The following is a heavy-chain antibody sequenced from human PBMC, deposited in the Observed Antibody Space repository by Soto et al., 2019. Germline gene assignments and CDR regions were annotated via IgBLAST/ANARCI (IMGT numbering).Heavy chain of an antibody. Sequence: PGGSLRLSCAASGFAFSVYYMTWIRQAPGKGLEWVSYISSSGSTIYYADSVKGRFTISRDNAKNSLYLQMNSLRAEDTAVYYCASRKQTYSGPQHPGYTYIDIWGTRSPVTVS. D-gene: IGHD3-10*01. CDR3: ASRKQTYSGPQHPGYTYIDI. J-gene: IGHJ6*03. CDR1: GFAFSVYY. V-gene: IGHV3-11*01. CDR2: ISSSGSTI.